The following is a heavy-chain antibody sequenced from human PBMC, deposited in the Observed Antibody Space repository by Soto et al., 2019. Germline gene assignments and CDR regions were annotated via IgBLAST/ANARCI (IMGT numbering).Heavy chain of an antibody. CDR2: IKQDGSEK. V-gene: IGHV3-7*01. CDR1: GFTFSSYW. J-gene: IGHJ3*02. D-gene: IGHD6-13*01. CDR3: ARRYSSSWRHDAFDI. Sequence: GGSLRLSCAASGFTFSSYWMSWVRQAPGKGLEWVANIKQDGSEKYYVDSVKGRFTISRDNAKNSLYLQMNSLRAEDTAVYYCARRYSSSWRHDAFDIWGQGTMVTVSS.